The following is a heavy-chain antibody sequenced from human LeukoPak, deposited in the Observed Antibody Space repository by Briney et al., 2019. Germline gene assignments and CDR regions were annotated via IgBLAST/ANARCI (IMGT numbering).Heavy chain of an antibody. D-gene: IGHD3-22*01. V-gene: IGHV1-69*05. J-gene: IGHJ3*02. Sequence: ASVKVSCKASAGTFSSYAISWVRQAPGQGLEWMGGIIPIFGTANYAQKFQGRVTITTDESTSTAYMELSSLRSEDTAVYYCARVYDSSGYYYPAAFDIWGQGTMVTVSS. CDR3: ARVYDSSGYYYPAAFDI. CDR1: AGTFSSYA. CDR2: IIPIFGTA.